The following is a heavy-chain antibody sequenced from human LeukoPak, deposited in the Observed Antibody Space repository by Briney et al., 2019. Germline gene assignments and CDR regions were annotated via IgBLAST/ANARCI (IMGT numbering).Heavy chain of an antibody. CDR1: GGSISRRSDY. CDR3: SRSHDYGGLYFYYYMDV. D-gene: IGHD4-23*01. CDR2: LDSSGST. Sequence: PSETLSLTCTLSGGSISRRSDYWGSIRQTPGKGLEWIGNLDSSGSTYYNPALKSRVTISVGTSKNQFSLNLRSVTAADTAIYFCSRSHDYGGLYFYYYMDVRGKGTTVTVSS. V-gene: IGHV4-39*01. J-gene: IGHJ6*03.